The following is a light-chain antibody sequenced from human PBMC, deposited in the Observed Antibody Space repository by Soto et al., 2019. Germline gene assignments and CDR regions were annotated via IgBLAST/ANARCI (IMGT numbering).Light chain of an antibody. CDR1: SSNIQNNI. V-gene: IGLV1-44*01. CDR2: NTN. J-gene: IGLJ2*01. Sequence: QAVVTQPPSASRTPGQRVTISCSGSSSNIQNNIVNWYQQLPGTAPKLLIYNTNQRPSGVPDRFSGSKSGTSASLTISGLKTEDEADYYCQSYDSSSVVFGGGTKLTVL. CDR3: QSYDSSSVV.